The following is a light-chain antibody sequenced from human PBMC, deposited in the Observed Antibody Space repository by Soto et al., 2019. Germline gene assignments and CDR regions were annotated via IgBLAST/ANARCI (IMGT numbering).Light chain of an antibody. CDR3: CSYAGSYSWV. J-gene: IGLJ3*02. Sequence: QSVLTQPASVSGSPGQSITISCTGTSRDVGGYNYVSWHQQHPGKAPKVIITEVSNRPSGVSNRFSGSKSGNTASLTISGLQAEDEADYYCCSYAGSYSWVLGGGTKLTVL. CDR1: SRDVGGYNY. V-gene: IGLV2-14*01. CDR2: EVS.